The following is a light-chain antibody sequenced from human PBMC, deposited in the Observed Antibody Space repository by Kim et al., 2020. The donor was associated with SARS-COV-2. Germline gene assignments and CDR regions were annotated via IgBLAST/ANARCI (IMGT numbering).Light chain of an antibody. CDR3: QVWESTTTV. Sequence: VSQGQTARITGSGERLGNKYVCWYQKKPGQSPVVVMYQDERRPSGIPERFSGSNSGNTATLTISGTQAMDEADYYCQVWESTTTVFGGGTQLTVL. J-gene: IGLJ2*01. V-gene: IGLV3-1*01. CDR1: RLGNKY. CDR2: QDE.